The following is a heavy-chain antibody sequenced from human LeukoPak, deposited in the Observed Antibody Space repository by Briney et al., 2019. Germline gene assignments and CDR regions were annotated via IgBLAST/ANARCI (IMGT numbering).Heavy chain of an antibody. J-gene: IGHJ4*02. V-gene: IGHV1-69*05. CDR3: AREVGGSDYHY. CDR2: ITPIFGTA. D-gene: IGHD1-26*01. CDR1: GGTFSSYA. Sequence: ASVKVSCKASGGTFSSYAISWVRQAPGQGLEWMGGITPIFGTANYAQKFQGRVTITTDESTSTAYMELSSLRSEDTAVHYCAREVGGSDYHYWGQGTLVTVSS.